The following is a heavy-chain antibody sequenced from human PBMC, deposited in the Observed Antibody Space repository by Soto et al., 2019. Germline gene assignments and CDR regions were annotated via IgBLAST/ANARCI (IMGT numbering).Heavy chain of an antibody. V-gene: IGHV3-23*01. J-gene: IGHJ4*02. Sequence: GGSLRLSCAASGFTFSSYAMSWVRQAPGKGLEWVSAISGSGGSTYYADSVKGRFTISRDNSKNTLYLQMNSLRAEDTAVYYWAKGVPVKSIAAAAPHYWGQGTLVTVYS. D-gene: IGHD6-13*01. CDR3: AKGVPVKSIAAAAPHY. CDR1: GFTFSSYA. CDR2: ISGSGGST.